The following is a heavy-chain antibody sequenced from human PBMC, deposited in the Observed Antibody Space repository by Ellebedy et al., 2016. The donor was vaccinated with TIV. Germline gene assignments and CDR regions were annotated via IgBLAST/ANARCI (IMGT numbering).Heavy chain of an antibody. CDR2: IYSGGGT. D-gene: IGHD3-10*01. V-gene: IGHV3-53*01. CDR1: CFTVSSNS. J-gene: IGHJ4*02. Sequence: GESLKISCAASCFTVSSNSMNWVRQAPGTELEWVSVIYSGGGTSYADSVKGRFTIFRDTSKNTLFLQMNSLRAEDTAVYYCARKHLYGLDWGQGTLVTVSS. CDR3: ARKHLYGLD.